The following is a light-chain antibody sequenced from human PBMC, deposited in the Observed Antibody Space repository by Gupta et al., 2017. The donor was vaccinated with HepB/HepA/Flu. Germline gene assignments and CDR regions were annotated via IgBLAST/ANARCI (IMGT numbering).Light chain of an antibody. J-gene: IGLJ3*02. V-gene: IGLV2-14*01. CDR2: DVR. Sequence: QSALTQPASVSGSPGQSITISCTGSDVGPYNYVSWYQQHPGKAPKLIIFDVRSRPSGVSNRFSGSKSGDTASLTISGLQAEDEADYYCSSYTTSPVVFGGGTKLTVL. CDR3: SSYTTSPVV. CDR1: DVGPYNY.